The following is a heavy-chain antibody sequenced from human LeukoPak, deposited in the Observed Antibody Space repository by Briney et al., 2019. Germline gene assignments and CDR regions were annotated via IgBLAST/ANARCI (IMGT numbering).Heavy chain of an antibody. D-gene: IGHD2-2*01. CDR3: ARISKEPDAQRYSFDI. CDR2: FDPSNSYT. Sequence: GESLRISCQGSGYTFTTFWINWVRQLPGRGLEWVVRFDPSNSYTNYSPSFQGHVAISFDKSINTAYLQWSGLRASDTAMYYRARISKEPDAQRYSFDIWGQGTMVTVSS. J-gene: IGHJ3*02. CDR1: GYTFTTFW. V-gene: IGHV5-10-1*01.